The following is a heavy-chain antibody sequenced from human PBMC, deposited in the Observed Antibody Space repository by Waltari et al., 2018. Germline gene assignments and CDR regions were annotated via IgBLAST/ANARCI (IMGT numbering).Heavy chain of an antibody. V-gene: IGHV3-72*01. J-gene: IGHJ4*01. CDR2: SRTKADSYTT. CDR1: GVPFSDHQ. Sequence: DVQLVESGGGLGKPGGSLRLSCAASGVPFSDHQMDRVRQAPGKGLEWVGRSRTKADSYTTDYGASVKGRFTVSRDDSKNSLYLQMNSLKNEDTAVYYCAGIRGSVDYWGQGILVTVSS. D-gene: IGHD3-3*02. CDR3: AGIRGSVDY.